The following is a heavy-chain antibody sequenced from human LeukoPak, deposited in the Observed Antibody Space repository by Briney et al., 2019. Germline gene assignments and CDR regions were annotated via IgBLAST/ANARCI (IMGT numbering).Heavy chain of an antibody. J-gene: IGHJ4*02. D-gene: IGHD3-22*01. CDR1: GYTFTSYG. Sequence: ASVKVSCKASGYTFTSYGISWVRQAPGQGLEWMGWISAYNGNTNYAQKLQGRVTMTTDTSTSTAYMELRSLRSDDTAVYYCARDFPRGGPNYYDSSGYFDYWGQGTLVTVSS. V-gene: IGHV1-18*01. CDR2: ISAYNGNT. CDR3: ARDFPRGGPNYYDSSGYFDY.